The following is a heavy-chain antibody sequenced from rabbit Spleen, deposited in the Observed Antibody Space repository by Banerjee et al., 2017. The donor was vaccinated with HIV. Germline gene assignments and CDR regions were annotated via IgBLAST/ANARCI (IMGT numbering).Heavy chain of an antibody. D-gene: IGHD4-1*01. V-gene: IGHV1S40*01. CDR1: GFDFTSTFY. CDR3: VREVAAKLSV. CDR2: IDTGSGDT. Sequence: QSLEESGGDLVKPGASLTLPCKASGFDFTSTFYMCWVRQAPGKGLEWIGCIDTGSGDTAYATGAKGRFTISKTSSTTVTLQMTSLTAADTATYFCVREVAAKLSVWGPGTLVTVS. J-gene: IGHJ6*01.